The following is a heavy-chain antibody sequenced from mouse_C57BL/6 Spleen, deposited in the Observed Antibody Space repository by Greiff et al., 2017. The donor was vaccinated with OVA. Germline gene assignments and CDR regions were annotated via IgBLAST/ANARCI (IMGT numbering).Heavy chain of an antibody. CDR1: GYTFTSYW. J-gene: IGHJ3*01. V-gene: IGHV1-52*01. Sequence: VQLQQPGAELVRPGSSVKLSCKASGYTFTSYWMHWVKQRPIQGLEWIGNIDPSDSETHYNQKFKDKATLTVDKSSSTAYMQLSSLTSEDSAVYYCARVAFSGYYDYGLAYWGQGTLVTVSA. CDR3: ARVAFSGYYDYGLAY. D-gene: IGHD2-4*01. CDR2: IDPSDSET.